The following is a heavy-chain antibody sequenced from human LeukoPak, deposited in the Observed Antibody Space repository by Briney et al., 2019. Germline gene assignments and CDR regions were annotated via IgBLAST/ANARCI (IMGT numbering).Heavy chain of an antibody. J-gene: IGHJ5*02. Sequence: ASVKVSCKASGGTFSSYAISWVRQAPGQGLEWMAGIIPIFGTPNYAQKFQGRVTITADKSTSTAYMELSSLRSEDTAVYYCARGRDSLLDAGTPQNNWFDPWGQGTLVTVSS. CDR1: GGTFSSYA. CDR3: ARGRDSLLDAGTPQNNWFDP. CDR2: IIPIFGTP. D-gene: IGHD3-10*01. V-gene: IGHV1-69*06.